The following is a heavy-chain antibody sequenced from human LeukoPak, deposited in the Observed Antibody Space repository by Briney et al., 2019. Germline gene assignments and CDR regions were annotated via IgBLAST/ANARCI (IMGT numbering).Heavy chain of an antibody. CDR2: INHSGST. J-gene: IGHJ4*02. Sequence: SETLSLTCAVYGGSFSGYYWSWIRQPPGKGLEWIGEINHSGSTNYNPSLKSRVTISVDTSKNQFSLKLSSVTAADTAVYYCARADIAWNPAYYWGQGTLAIASS. V-gene: IGHV4-34*01. D-gene: IGHD1-1*01. CDR3: ARADIAWNPAYY. CDR1: GGSFSGYY.